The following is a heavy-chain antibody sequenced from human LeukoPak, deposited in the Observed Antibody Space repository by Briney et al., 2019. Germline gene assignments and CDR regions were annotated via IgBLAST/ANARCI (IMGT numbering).Heavy chain of an antibody. Sequence: SETLSLTCAVYGGSFSGYYWSWIRQPPGEGLEWIGEINHSGSTNYNPSLKSRVTISVDTSKNQFSLKLSSVTAADTAVYYCARGGEGWGYYDSSGYYPLIDYWGQGTLVTVSS. CDR3: ARGGEGWGYYDSSGYYPLIDY. J-gene: IGHJ4*02. V-gene: IGHV4-34*01. CDR1: GGSFSGYY. CDR2: INHSGST. D-gene: IGHD3-22*01.